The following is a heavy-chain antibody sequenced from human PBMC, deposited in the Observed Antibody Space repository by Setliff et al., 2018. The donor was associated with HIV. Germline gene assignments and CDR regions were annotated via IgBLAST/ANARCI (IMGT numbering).Heavy chain of an antibody. CDR3: ARHGHFYDSSSSDAFDI. D-gene: IGHD3-22*01. CDR1: GGSISTYY. Sequence: PSETLSLTCNVSGGSISTYYWSWIRQPPGKGLEWLGYVSYSGSTNFNPSLDSRLAMSVDMSKNHFSLKLSSVTAADTAVYYCARHGHFYDSSSSDAFDIWGHGTMVT. CDR2: VSYSGST. V-gene: IGHV4-59*08. J-gene: IGHJ3*02.